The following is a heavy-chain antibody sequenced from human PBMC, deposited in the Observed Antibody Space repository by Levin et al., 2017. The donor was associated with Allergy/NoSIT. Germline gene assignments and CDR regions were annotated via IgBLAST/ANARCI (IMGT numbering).Heavy chain of an antibody. D-gene: IGHD1-14*01. Sequence: GESLKISCAASGFTFSNYAMHWVRQAPGKGLEWVAVTSYDGNNEYYADSVKGRFTISRDNSKNTLYLQMNSLRVEDTAVYYCARGRTGVFFDFWGQGTLVTVSS. CDR3: ARGRTGVFFDF. CDR2: TSYDGNNE. J-gene: IGHJ4*02. CDR1: GFTFSNYA. V-gene: IGHV3-30*03.